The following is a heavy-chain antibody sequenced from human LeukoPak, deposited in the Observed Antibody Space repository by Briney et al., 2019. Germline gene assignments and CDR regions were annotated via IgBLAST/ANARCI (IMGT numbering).Heavy chain of an antibody. Sequence: GGSLRLSCAASGFTFSNYGMQWARQVSGKGLVWVSRIKSDGTTTGHADFVKGRFTISRDNAENSLFLQMDSLRAEDTALYYCARDSERRDGFSLYFFDYWGRGTLVTVSS. CDR3: ARDSERRDGFSLYFFDY. CDR2: IKSDGTTT. D-gene: IGHD5-24*01. CDR1: GFTFSNYG. J-gene: IGHJ4*02. V-gene: IGHV3-74*01.